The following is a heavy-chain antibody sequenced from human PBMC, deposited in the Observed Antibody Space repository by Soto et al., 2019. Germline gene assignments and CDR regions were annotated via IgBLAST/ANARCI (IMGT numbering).Heavy chain of an antibody. CDR2: MYYGGTT. V-gene: IGHV3-53*02. CDR3: AREAAGFDL. Sequence: EMQLVETGGGLIQPGGSLRLSCAASGFTVSSDHMSWVRQAPGKGLEWISVMYYGGTTYYADSVQGRFTISRDSSTNTLYLQMIDLRADDTAVYYCAREAAGFDLWGQGTMVTVSS. D-gene: IGHD6-13*01. J-gene: IGHJ3*01. CDR1: GFTVSSDH.